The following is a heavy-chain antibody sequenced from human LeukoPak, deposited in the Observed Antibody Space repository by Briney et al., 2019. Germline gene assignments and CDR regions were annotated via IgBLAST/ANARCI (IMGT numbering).Heavy chain of an antibody. Sequence: ASGKVSCKASGYTFTKYAINWVRQAPGQGLEWMGWINTNTGNPTYVQGFTGRFVFSLDTSVSTAYLQISSLKAEDTAVYYCAREPSSGWYLKGWFDPWGQGTLVTVSS. J-gene: IGHJ5*02. CDR2: INTNTGNP. D-gene: IGHD6-19*01. CDR3: AREPSSGWYLKGWFDP. CDR1: GYTFTKYA. V-gene: IGHV7-4-1*02.